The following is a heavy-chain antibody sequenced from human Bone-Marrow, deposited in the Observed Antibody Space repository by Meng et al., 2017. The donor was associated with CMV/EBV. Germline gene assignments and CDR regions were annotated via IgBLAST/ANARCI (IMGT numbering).Heavy chain of an antibody. D-gene: IGHD2-2*02. V-gene: IGHV4-31*03. J-gene: IGHJ4*02. CDR1: GGSISSSSYY. Sequence: SETLSLTCTVSGGSISSSSYYWGWIRQPPGKGLEWIGYIYYSGSTYYNPSLKSRVTISVDTSKNQFSLKLSSVTAADTAVYYCARYCSSTSCYTRRGSFDYWGQGTLVTVSS. CDR2: IYYSGST. CDR3: ARYCSSTSCYTRRGSFDY.